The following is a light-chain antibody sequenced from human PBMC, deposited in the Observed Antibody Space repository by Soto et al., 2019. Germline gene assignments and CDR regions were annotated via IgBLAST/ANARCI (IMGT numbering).Light chain of an antibody. CDR2: EVS. CDR3: MQSIQLPRT. Sequence: VMTQSPLSLPVTAGAPASISFRSSQSLLHSNGYNYLYWYLQKPGQPPQLLIYEVSNRFSGVPDRFSGSGSGTDFTLKISRVEAEDVGVYYCMQSIQLPRTFGQGTKVDIK. CDR1: QSLLHSNGYNY. V-gene: IGKV2D-29*01. J-gene: IGKJ1*01.